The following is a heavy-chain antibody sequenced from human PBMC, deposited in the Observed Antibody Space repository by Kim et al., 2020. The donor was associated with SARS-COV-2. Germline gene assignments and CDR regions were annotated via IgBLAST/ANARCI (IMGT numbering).Heavy chain of an antibody. V-gene: IGHV4-31*02. Sequence: SLKSRVTISVDTSKNQFSLKLSSVTAADTAVYYCARFRSHYSYCGGDCYSWGQGTLVTVSS. J-gene: IGHJ5*02. D-gene: IGHD2-21*02. CDR3: ARFRSHYSYCGGDCYS.